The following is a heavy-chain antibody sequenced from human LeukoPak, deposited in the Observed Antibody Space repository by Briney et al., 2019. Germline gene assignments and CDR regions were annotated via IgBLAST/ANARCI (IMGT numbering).Heavy chain of an antibody. CDR1: GFTFSSYT. Sequence: GGSLRLSCAGSGFTFSSYTMNWVRSAPGKGLEWVSSISESSIYINYADSVKGRFTISRDNAKYSLYLQMTSLRAEDTAVYYCARSYYDSSGYPHSDLDYWGQGTLVTVSS. CDR3: ARSYYDSSGYPHSDLDY. J-gene: IGHJ4*02. CDR2: ISESSIYI. D-gene: IGHD3-22*01. V-gene: IGHV3-21*01.